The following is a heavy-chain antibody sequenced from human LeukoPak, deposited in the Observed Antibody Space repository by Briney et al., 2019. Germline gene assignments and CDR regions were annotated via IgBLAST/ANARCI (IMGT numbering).Heavy chain of an antibody. D-gene: IGHD1-26*01. CDR3: ARDNEVWDVAFDI. V-gene: IGHV3-21*01. J-gene: IGHJ3*02. CDR1: EFSVGSNY. Sequence: GGSLRLSCAASEFSVGSNYMTWVRQAPGKGLEWVSSISSSSSYIYYADSVKGRFTISRDNAKNSLYLQMNSLRAEDTAVYYCARDNEVWDVAFDIWGQGTVVTVSS. CDR2: ISSSSSYI.